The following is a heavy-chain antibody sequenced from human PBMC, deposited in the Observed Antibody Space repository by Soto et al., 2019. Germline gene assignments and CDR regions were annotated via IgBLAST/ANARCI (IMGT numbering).Heavy chain of an antibody. V-gene: IGHV4-59*01. D-gene: IGHD3-10*01. CDR3: ARMVRGGGSIATDY. CDR1: GGSISSYY. Sequence: QVQLQESGPGLVKPSETLSLTCTVSGGSISSYYWSWIRQPPGKGLEWIGYIYYSGSTNYNPSLKSRVTISVDTSKNPFPLKLSSVTAADTAVYYCARMVRGGGSIATDYWGQGTLVTVSS. CDR2: IYYSGST. J-gene: IGHJ4*02.